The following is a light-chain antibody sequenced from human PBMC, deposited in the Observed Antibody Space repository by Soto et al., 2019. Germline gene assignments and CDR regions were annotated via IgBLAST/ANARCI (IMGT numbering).Light chain of an antibody. CDR2: DNN. J-gene: IGLJ1*01. Sequence: QSVLTQPPSVSAAPGQKVTISCSGSSSNIGNNLVSWYQQLQGTATKLLIFDNNKRRSGIPARFSGSRSGTSATLGITGRQTGDEAYYYCETWDSSLAAGVFGTGTKVTVL. CDR1: SSNIGNNL. V-gene: IGLV1-51*01. CDR3: ETWDSSLAAGV.